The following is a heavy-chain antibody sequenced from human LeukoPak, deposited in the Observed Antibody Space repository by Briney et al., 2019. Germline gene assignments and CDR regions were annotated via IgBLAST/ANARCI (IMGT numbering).Heavy chain of an antibody. CDR3: AAVVGATMYYFDY. CDR1: GYTLTELS. CDR2: FDPEDGET. J-gene: IGHJ4*02. V-gene: IGHV1-24*01. D-gene: IGHD1-26*01. Sequence: ASVKVSCMVSGYTLTELSMHWVRQAPGKGLEWMGGFDPEDGETIYAQKFQGRVTMTEDTSTDTAYMELSSLRSEDTAVYYCAAVVGATMYYFDYWGQGTLVTVSS.